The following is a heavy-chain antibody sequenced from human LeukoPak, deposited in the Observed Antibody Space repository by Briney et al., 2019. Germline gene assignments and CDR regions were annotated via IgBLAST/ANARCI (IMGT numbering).Heavy chain of an antibody. D-gene: IGHD6-19*01. V-gene: IGHV1-46*01. J-gene: IGHJ4*02. CDR1: GYTFTSYY. Sequence: ASVKVSCKASGYTFTSYYMHWVRQAPGQGLEWMGIINPSGGSTNYAQKFQGRVTMTRDTPTNTVYMELSSLRSEDTAVYYCAREDIAVAGTRYYFDYWGQGTLVTVSS. CDR3: AREDIAVAGTRYYFDY. CDR2: INPSGGST.